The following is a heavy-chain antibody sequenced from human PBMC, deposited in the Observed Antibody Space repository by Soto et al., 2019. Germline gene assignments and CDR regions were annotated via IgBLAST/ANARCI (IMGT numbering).Heavy chain of an antibody. Sequence: VQLVQSGAEVKRPGASVKISCKASGDTLSTYYMHWARQAPGQGLEWMGIISPRSGKTNYPQKFQGRVTMTRDTSTTRVYMELSTLRSEDTAMYYCARGVGYSDSSGYPFDYWGQGTLVTVSS. CDR2: ISPRSGKT. J-gene: IGHJ4*02. D-gene: IGHD3-22*01. CDR1: GDTLSTYY. V-gene: IGHV1-46*03. CDR3: ARGVGYSDSSGYPFDY.